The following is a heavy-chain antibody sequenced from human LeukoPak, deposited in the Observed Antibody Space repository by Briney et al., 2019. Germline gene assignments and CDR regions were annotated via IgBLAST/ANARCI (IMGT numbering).Heavy chain of an antibody. CDR3: ARESLYYYGSGSFYVVPYYYYMDV. Sequence: GASVKVSCKASGYTFTGYYMHWVRQAPGQGLEWMGWINPSSGGTNYAQKFQGRVTMTRDTSISTAYMELSRLRSDDTAVYYCARESLYYYGSGSFYVVPYYYYMDVWGKGTTVTVSS. CDR2: INPSSGGT. J-gene: IGHJ6*03. V-gene: IGHV1-2*02. D-gene: IGHD3-10*01. CDR1: GYTFTGYY.